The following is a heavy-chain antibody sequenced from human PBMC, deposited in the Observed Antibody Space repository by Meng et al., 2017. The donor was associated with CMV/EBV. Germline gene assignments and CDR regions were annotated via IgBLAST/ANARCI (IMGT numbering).Heavy chain of an antibody. CDR1: GFTFSSYA. V-gene: IGHV3-23*01. D-gene: IGHD3-3*01. Sequence: GESLKISCAASGFTFSSYAMNCVRQAPGKGLEWVPAISGSRGSTYYADSVKGRFTISRDNSKNTLYLQMNSLRAEATAVYYCANGRSFEWFSHYYYGMDVWGQGTTVTVSS. CDR2: ISGSRGST. J-gene: IGHJ6*02. CDR3: ANGRSFEWFSHYYYGMDV.